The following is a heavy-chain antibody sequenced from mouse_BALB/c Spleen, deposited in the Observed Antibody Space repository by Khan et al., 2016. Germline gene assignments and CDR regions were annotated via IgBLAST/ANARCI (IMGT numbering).Heavy chain of an antibody. CDR3: AIYRYYYGSSRYFDV. J-gene: IGHJ1*01. V-gene: IGHV9-3-1*01. CDR1: GYTFTNYG. Sequence: QIQLVQSGPELKRPGKTVKISCKASGYTFTNYGINWVKQAPGKGLKWMGWINTYSGESTYADDFKGRFAFSLETSANTAYLQINNLKNEDTAPYFCAIYRYYYGSSRYFDVWGAGTTVTVSS. D-gene: IGHD1-1*01. CDR2: INTYSGES.